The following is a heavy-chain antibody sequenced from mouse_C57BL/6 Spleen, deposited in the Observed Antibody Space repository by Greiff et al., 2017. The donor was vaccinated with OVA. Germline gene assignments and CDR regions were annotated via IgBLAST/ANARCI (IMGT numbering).Heavy chain of an antibody. CDR2: IDPSDSYT. CDR3: ASPGDGYYFDD. V-gene: IGHV1-59*01. D-gene: IGHD2-3*01. J-gene: IGHJ2*01. Sequence: QVQLQQPGAELVRPGTSVKLSCKASGYTFTSYGMHWVQQRPGQGLEWIGVIDPSDSYTNYNQKFKGKATLTVDTSSSTAYMQLSSLTSEDSAVYNCASPGDGYYFDDWGKGTTLTVSS. CDR1: GYTFTSYG.